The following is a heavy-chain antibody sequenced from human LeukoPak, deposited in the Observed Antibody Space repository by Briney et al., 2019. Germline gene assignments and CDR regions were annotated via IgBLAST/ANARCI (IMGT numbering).Heavy chain of an antibody. CDR3: ARRSHYSGWYV. V-gene: IGHV4-34*01. CDR2: INQTGST. J-gene: IGHJ1*01. Sequence: SETLSLTCAVYGGSFSGYWSWIRQPPGKGLEWIGEINQTGSTNYNPSPKSRVTISVDTSKNQFSLKLTSVTAADTAVYYCARRSHYSGWYVWGQGTLVTVSS. D-gene: IGHD6-19*01. CDR1: GGSFSGY.